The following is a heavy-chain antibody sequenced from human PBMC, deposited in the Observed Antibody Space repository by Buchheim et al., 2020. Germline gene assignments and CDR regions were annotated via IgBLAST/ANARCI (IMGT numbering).Heavy chain of an antibody. Sequence: QITLKESGPTLVKPTQTLTLTCTFSGFSLSTTGVGVGWIRQPPGKALEWLALIYWDDDKRYSPYLKSRLTITKDTSTNQLVLILSNMDPVDTATYYCTHRQGRPRFFDYWGQGTL. CDR2: IYWDDDK. D-gene: IGHD5-12*01. V-gene: IGHV2-5*02. CDR3: THRQGRPRFFDY. CDR1: GFSLSTTGVG. J-gene: IGHJ4*02.